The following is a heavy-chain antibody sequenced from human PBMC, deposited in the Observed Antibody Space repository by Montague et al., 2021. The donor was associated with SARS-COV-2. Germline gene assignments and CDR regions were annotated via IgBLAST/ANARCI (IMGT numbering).Heavy chain of an antibody. CDR1: GFSLSTSGVC. CDR2: XXWDDDK. V-gene: IGHV2-70*11. J-gene: IGHJ3*02. CDR3: ARGYYDILTGYLDAFDI. Sequence: PALVKPTQTLTLTCTFSGFSLSTSGVCVSWIRQPPGKALEWLARXXWDDDKYYSTSLKTRLTISKDTSKNQVVLTMTNMDPVDTATYYCARGYYDILTGYLDAFDIWGQGTMVTVSS. D-gene: IGHD3-9*01.